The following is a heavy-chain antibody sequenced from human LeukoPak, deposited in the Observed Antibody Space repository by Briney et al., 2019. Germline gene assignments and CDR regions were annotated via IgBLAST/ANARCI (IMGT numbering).Heavy chain of an antibody. J-gene: IGHJ4*02. CDR2: ISGSGINT. CDR1: GFTFSSYT. Sequence: GGSLRLSCAASGFTFSSYTMTWVRQAPGKGLEWVSGISGSGINTYYADSVKGRFTISRDNSKNTLYLQMNNLRAEDTAVYYCAVEKGDSPDYWGQGTLVTVSS. D-gene: IGHD3-22*01. V-gene: IGHV3-23*01. CDR3: AVEKGDSPDY.